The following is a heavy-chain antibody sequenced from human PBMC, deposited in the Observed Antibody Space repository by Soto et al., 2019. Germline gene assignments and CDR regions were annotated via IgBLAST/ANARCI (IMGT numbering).Heavy chain of an antibody. CDR3: GRVMIGTSRHTDSDY. CDR2: IDYNGVT. CDR1: GASISSRDYY. V-gene: IGHV4-39*01. Sequence: SETLSLTCSVSGASISSRDYYWGWIRQTPGKGLEWIGNIDYNGVTYYNPSLKSRLTVSKDTSKNQFSLKVASVTAADTAIYHCGRVMIGTSRHTDSDYWGQGTQVTVSS. D-gene: IGHD2-2*01. J-gene: IGHJ4*02.